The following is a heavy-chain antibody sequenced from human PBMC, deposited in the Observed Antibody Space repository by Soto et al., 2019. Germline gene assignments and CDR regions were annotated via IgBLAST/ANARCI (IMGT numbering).Heavy chain of an antibody. CDR1: GFTFSNAW. J-gene: IGHJ4*02. CDR2: IKSKTDGGTT. V-gene: IGHV3-15*07. CDR3: TTELLRYFGWLLGYYFDN. D-gene: IGHD3-9*01. Sequence: EVQLVESGGGLVKPGGSLRLSCAVSGFTFSNAWMNWVRQAPGKGLEWVGRIKSKTDGGTTDYAAPLKGRFIISRDDSKNTLYLQMNSLKTEDTAVYYCTTELLRYFGWLLGYYFDNWGQGTLVTVSS.